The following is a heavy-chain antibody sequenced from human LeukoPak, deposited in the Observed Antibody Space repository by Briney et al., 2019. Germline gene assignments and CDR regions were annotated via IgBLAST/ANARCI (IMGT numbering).Heavy chain of an antibody. CDR1: GGSISTYY. CDR3: ARRAYYDTSGYYPTSGYFDL. J-gene: IGHJ2*01. Sequence: SETLSLTCTVSGGSISTYYWSWIRQPPGKGPDWIGYIYYTGSATCNPSLKRRVTISVDTSKNQFSLTLRSVTAADTAIYYCARRAYYDTSGYYPTSGYFDLWGRGTLVTVSS. V-gene: IGHV4-59*08. D-gene: IGHD3-22*01. CDR2: IYYTGSA.